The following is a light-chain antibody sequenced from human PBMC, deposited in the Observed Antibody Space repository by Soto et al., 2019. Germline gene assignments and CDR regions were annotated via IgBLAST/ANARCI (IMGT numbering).Light chain of an antibody. CDR3: SSYTTSSTQV. CDR2: DVS. J-gene: IGLJ1*01. CDR1: SGDIGAYNY. V-gene: IGLV2-14*01. Sequence: QSVLTQPASVSGSPGQSITISCTGASGDIGAYNYVSWYQHHPGKAPKLMISDVSIRPSGVSDRFSGSKSGNTASLTISGLQAEDEADYYCSSYTTSSTQVFGTGTKLTVL.